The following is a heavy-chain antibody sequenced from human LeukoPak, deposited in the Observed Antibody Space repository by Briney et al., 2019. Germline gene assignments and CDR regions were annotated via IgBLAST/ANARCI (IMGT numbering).Heavy chain of an antibody. CDR1: GFTFRNYA. J-gene: IGHJ6*03. CDR3: AKDEDGSHYYYYYMDV. V-gene: IGHV3-23*01. Sequence: PGGSLRLSCAASGFTFRNYAMRWVRQAPGKGLEWVSGISGSGDSTYYADSVKGRFTISRDNSKNTLYLQMNSLRAEDTAVYYCAKDEDGSHYYYYYMDVWGKGTTVTVSS. D-gene: IGHD3-10*01. CDR2: ISGSGDST.